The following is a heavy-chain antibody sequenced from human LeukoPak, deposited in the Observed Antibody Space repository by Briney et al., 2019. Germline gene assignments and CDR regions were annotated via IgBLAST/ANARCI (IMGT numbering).Heavy chain of an antibody. Sequence: PSETLSLTCTVSGGSISSSSYYWGWIRQPPGKGLEWIGRIYTSGSTNYNPSLKSRVTISVDTSKNQFSLKLSSVTAADTAVYYCASYIAARAYWYFDLWGRGTLVTVSS. CDR2: IYTSGST. CDR1: GGSISSSSYY. V-gene: IGHV4-39*07. D-gene: IGHD6-6*01. J-gene: IGHJ2*01. CDR3: ASYIAARAYWYFDL.